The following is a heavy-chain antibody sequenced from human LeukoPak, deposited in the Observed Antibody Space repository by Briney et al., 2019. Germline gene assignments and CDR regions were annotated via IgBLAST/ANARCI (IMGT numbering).Heavy chain of an antibody. V-gene: IGHV3-23*01. CDR1: GFTFSSYA. CDR2: ISGSGGST. D-gene: IGHD6-6*01. Sequence: GGSLRLSCAASGFTFSSYAMSWVRQAPGKGLEWVSAISGSGGSTYYADSVKGRFTISRDNSKNTLYLQMNSLRAEDTAVYYCAKKDPHRGIAARPGAFDYWGQGTLVTVSS. CDR3: AKKDPHRGIAARPGAFDY. J-gene: IGHJ4*02.